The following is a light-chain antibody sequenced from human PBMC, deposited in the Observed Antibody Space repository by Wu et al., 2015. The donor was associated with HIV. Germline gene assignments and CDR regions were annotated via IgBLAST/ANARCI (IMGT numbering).Light chain of an antibody. J-gene: IGKJ4*01. CDR3: QKYNNWPLT. V-gene: IGKV3-15*01. CDR1: QSVGSN. CDR2: GAS. Sequence: EILMTQFPATLSVSPGERATLSCRASQSVGSNLAWYQQKPGQSPRLLIYGASTRATGVPARFSGSGSGTEFTLTISSLQSEDYALYYCQKYNNWPLTFGGGTKVEIK.